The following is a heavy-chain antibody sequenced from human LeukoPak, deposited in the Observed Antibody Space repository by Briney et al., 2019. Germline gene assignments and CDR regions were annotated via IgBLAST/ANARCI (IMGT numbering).Heavy chain of an antibody. Sequence: PSETLSLTCTVSGVSISSSNSYWGWIRQPPGKGLEWIGSIYYTGNTYYNASLKSRVTISIDTSKNQISLRLTSVAATDTAMYYCARQTGSGLFTLPGGQGTLVTVSS. J-gene: IGHJ4*02. CDR1: GVSISSSNSY. V-gene: IGHV4-39*01. CDR2: IYYTGNT. D-gene: IGHD3/OR15-3a*01. CDR3: ARQTGSGLFTLP.